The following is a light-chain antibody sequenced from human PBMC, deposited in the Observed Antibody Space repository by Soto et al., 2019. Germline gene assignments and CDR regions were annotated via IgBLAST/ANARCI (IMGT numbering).Light chain of an antibody. J-gene: IGKJ3*01. CDR3: QQTFSFPLT. V-gene: IGKV1-39*01. CDR1: QNINNF. Sequence: DIQMTQSPASLSASVGHRVTITCRASQNINNFLHWYQQKPGKAPSLLIYTASTLQTGVPSRFSASGSATDFTLTISDLQPEDFATYFCQQTFSFPLTFGPGTKVDIK. CDR2: TAS.